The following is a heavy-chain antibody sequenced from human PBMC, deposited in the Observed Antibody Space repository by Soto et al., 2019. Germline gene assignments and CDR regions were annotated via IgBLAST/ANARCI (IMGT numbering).Heavy chain of an antibody. Sequence: QLQLQESGSGLVKPSQTLSLTCAVSGGSISSGGYSWSWIRQPPGKGLEWIGYIYHSGSTFYNPSLKSRVTKSVDRSKNQFSLKLRSVTSADTAVYYCARAGGLAAVAADYWGQGTLVTVSS. CDR1: GGSISSGGYS. D-gene: IGHD6-19*01. J-gene: IGHJ4*02. CDR3: ARAGGLAAVAADY. V-gene: IGHV4-30-2*01. CDR2: IYHSGST.